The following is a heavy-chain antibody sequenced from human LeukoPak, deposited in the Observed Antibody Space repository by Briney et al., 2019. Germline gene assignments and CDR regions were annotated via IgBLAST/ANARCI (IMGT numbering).Heavy chain of an antibody. D-gene: IGHD1-1*01. CDR1: EFTLSSYW. CDR3: ARQSRGSSTTFDV. J-gene: IGHJ3*01. CDR2: TKSDGSVT. V-gene: IGHV3-7*01. Sequence: GGSLRLSCVGSEFTLSSYWMSWVRQAPGRGLEWVANTKSDGSVTYYADSVRGRFAISRDNALNSLYLQMNSLKGEDTALYYCARQSRGSSTTFDVWGLGTMVTVSS.